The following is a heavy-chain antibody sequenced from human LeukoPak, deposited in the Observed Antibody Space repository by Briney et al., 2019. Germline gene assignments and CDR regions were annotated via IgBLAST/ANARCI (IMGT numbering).Heavy chain of an antibody. D-gene: IGHD6-19*01. J-gene: IGHJ4*02. Sequence: SQTLSLTCAASGGSISSYYWSWIRQPPGKGLEWIGYIYYSGSTTYNPSLKSRVTISLDTSKNQFSLKLSSVTAADAAVYYCAREVAVSYYFDYWGQGALVTVSS. CDR2: IYYSGST. CDR1: GGSISSYY. V-gene: IGHV4-59*01. CDR3: AREVAVSYYFDY.